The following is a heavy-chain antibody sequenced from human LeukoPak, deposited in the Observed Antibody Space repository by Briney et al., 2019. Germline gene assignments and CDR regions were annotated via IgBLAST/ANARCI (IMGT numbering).Heavy chain of an antibody. D-gene: IGHD5-18*01. Sequence: GGSLRLSYAASGLIVSNNYMNWVRQAPGKGLEWVSALYIGGNTYYADSVRGRFTISRDNSENTLYLQMNSLRAEDTAIYYCTTTAGYNYGQYWGQGTLVTVSS. CDR3: TTTAGYNYGQY. V-gene: IGHV3-53*01. J-gene: IGHJ4*02. CDR2: LYIGGNT. CDR1: GLIVSNNY.